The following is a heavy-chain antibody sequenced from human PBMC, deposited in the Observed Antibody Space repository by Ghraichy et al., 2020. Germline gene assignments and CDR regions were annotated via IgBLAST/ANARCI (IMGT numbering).Heavy chain of an antibody. CDR2: INHSGST. D-gene: IGHD4-17*01. Sequence: SETLSLTCAVYGGSFSGYYWSWIRQPPGKGLEWIGEINHSGSTNYNPSLKSRVTISVDTSKNQFSLKLSSVTAADTAVYYCARAIGYGYHRSHYYYGMDVWGQGTTVTVSS. J-gene: IGHJ6*02. CDR1: GGSFSGYY. CDR3: ARAIGYGYHRSHYYYGMDV. V-gene: IGHV4-34*01.